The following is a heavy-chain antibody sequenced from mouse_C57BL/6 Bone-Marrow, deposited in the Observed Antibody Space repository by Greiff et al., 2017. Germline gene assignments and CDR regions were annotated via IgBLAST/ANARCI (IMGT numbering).Heavy chain of an antibody. CDR2: IDPSDSET. D-gene: IGHD2-4*01. V-gene: IGHV1-52*01. CDR3: ARPYYDYDGYFDV. J-gene: IGHJ1*03. Sequence: VQLQQPGAELVRPGSSVKLSCKASGYTFTSYWMHWVKQRPIQGLEWIGNIDPSDSETHYNQKFKDKATLTVDKSSSTAYMQLSSLTSEDSAVYYCARPYYDYDGYFDVWGTGTTVTVSS. CDR1: GYTFTSYW.